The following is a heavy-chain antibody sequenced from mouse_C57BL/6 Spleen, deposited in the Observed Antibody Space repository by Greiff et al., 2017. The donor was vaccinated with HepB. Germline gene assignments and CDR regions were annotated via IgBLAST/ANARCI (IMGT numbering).Heavy chain of an antibody. CDR2: ISDGGSYT. CDR3: ARDRLRP. CDR1: GFTFSSYA. D-gene: IGHD2-4*01. Sequence: EVMLVESGGGLVKPGGSLKLSCAASGFTFSSYAMSWVRQTPEKRLEWVATISDGGSYTYYPDNVKGRFTISRDNAKNNLYLQMSHLKSEDTAMYYCARDRLRPGGQGTSVTVSS. V-gene: IGHV5-4*01. J-gene: IGHJ4*01.